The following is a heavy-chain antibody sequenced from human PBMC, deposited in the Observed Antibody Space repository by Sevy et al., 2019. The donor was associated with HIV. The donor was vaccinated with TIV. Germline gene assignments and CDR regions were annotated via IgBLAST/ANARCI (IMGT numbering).Heavy chain of an antibody. D-gene: IGHD3-22*01. CDR3: ARLDYYDSSGYFDY. V-gene: IGHV4-59*01. Sequence: SETLSLTCTVSGGSISSYYWSWIRQPPGKGLEWIGYIYYSGSTNYNPSLKSRVTISVDTSKNQSSLKLSSVTAADTASSYCARLDYYDSSGYFDYWGQGTLVTVSS. CDR2: IYYSGST. J-gene: IGHJ4*02. CDR1: GGSISSYY.